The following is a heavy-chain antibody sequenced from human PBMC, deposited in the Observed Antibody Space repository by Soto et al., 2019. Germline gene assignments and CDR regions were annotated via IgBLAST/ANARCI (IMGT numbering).Heavy chain of an antibody. CDR2: IYYSGSS. J-gene: IGHJ4*02. CDR1: GGSISSINDY. Sequence: SETLSLTCTVSGGSISSINDYWGWIRQPPGKGLEWIGSIYYSGSSYYNPSLKSRVTISVDTSKNQFSLKLNSVTAADTAVYYCARLLDGLHFDYWGQGTLVTVSS. V-gene: IGHV4-39*01. CDR3: ARLLDGLHFDY. D-gene: IGHD3-9*01.